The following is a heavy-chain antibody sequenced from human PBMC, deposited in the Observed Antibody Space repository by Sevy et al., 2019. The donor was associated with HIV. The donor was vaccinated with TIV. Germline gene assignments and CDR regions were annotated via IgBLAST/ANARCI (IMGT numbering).Heavy chain of an antibody. CDR2: TYYRSKWYN. J-gene: IGHJ5*02. Sequence: QSQTLSLTCAISGDSVYSNSAAWNWIRQSPSRGLEWLGRTYYRSKWYNDYAVSVKSRITINPDTSKNQFPLQLNSVTPEDTAVYYCARVGFLLKLINHDILTRSWFDPWGQGTLVTVSS. CDR3: ARVGFLLKLINHDILTRSWFDP. V-gene: IGHV6-1*01. D-gene: IGHD3-9*01. CDR1: GDSVYSNSAA.